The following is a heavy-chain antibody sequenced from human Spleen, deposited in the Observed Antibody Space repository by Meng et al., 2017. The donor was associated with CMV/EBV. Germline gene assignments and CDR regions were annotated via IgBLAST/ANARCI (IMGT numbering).Heavy chain of an antibody. CDR3: AKDLGTPSELEPFDY. CDR2: IISSGGST. J-gene: IGHJ4*02. D-gene: IGHD1-1*01. CDR1: GVTFSSYA. V-gene: IGHV3-23*01. Sequence: GGSLRLSCVDSGVTFSSYAMNWVRQAPGRGLEWVSAIISSGGSTSYADSVKGRFTISRDNSKNTLYLQMNSLRAEDTATYYCAKDLGTPSELEPFDYWGQGTLVTVSS.